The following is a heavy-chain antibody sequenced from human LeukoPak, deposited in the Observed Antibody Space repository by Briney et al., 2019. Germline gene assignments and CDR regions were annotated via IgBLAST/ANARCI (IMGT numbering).Heavy chain of an antibody. V-gene: IGHV3-30-3*01. J-gene: IGHJ3*02. CDR3: AKVAQWPPYFDAFDI. CDR2: ISYDGSNK. Sequence: GRSLRLSCAASGFTFSSYAMHWVRQAPGKGLEWVAVISYDGSNKYYADSVKGRFTISRDNSKNTLYLQMNSLRAEDTAVYYCAKVAQWPPYFDAFDIWGQGTMVTVSS. CDR1: GFTFSSYA. D-gene: IGHD6-19*01.